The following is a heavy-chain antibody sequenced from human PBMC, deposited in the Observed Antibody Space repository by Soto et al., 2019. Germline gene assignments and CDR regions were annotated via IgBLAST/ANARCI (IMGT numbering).Heavy chain of an antibody. CDR3: ARDAAYNDFWGRVMELYSYNMHV. CDR2: ISAHNGDT. CDR1: GYNFANYG. Sequence: QVQLVQSEAEVKKPGASLKVSCRASGYNFANYGISWVRQAPGQGLEWMGWISAHNGDTKYAQKVQGRVTMTADTSTSTAYMEMWSLRSDDTAVYYCARDAAYNDFWGRVMELYSYNMHVWGQGTTVTV. V-gene: IGHV1-18*01. J-gene: IGHJ6*02. D-gene: IGHD3-3*01.